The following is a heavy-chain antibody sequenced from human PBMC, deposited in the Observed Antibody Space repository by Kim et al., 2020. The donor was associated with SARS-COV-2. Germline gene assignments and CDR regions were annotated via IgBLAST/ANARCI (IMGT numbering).Heavy chain of an antibody. CDR1: GGSVSSGSYY. D-gene: IGHD6-13*01. V-gene: IGHV4-61*01. Sequence: SETLSLTCTVSGGSVSSGSYYWSWIRQPPGKGLEWIGYIYYSGSTNYNPSLKSRVTISVDTSKNQFSLKLSSVTAADTAVYYCARDSSSWYGGVDYWGQGTLVTVSS. J-gene: IGHJ4*02. CDR3: ARDSSSWYGGVDY. CDR2: IYYSGST.